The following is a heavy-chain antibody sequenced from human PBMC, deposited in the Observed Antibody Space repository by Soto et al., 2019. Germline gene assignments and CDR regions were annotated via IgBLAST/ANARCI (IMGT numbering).Heavy chain of an antibody. CDR3: ARDLLAAGSDALDI. V-gene: IGHV1-46*01. CDR2: INPSGGHT. J-gene: IGHJ3*02. D-gene: IGHD6-13*01. Sequence: QMQLVQSGAEVKKPGASVKVSCKASGYTFTRHYIHWVRQAPGQGLEWMGIINPSGGHTYYAQKFQGRVALISDTSTSTVYMELSSLRSEDTAVYYCARDLLAAGSDALDIWGQGTMVTVSS. CDR1: GYTFTRHY.